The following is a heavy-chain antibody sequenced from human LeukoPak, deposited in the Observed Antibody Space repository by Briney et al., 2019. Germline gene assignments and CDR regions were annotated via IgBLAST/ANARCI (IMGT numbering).Heavy chain of an antibody. Sequence: GGSLRLSCAASGFTFSSYVMHWLRQAPGKGLEWVAAIWYDGNNKYYADSAKGRFAISRDNSKNTLYLLMNSLRAEDTAVYYCARDGEDDSSGHYKPFDYWGQGTLVTVSS. J-gene: IGHJ4*02. V-gene: IGHV3-33*01. CDR3: ARDGEDDSSGHYKPFDY. CDR2: IWYDGNNK. CDR1: GFTFSSYV. D-gene: IGHD3-22*01.